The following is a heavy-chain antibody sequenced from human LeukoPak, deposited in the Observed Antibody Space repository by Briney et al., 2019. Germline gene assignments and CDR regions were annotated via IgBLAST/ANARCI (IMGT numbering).Heavy chain of an antibody. CDR2: ISGSGGST. D-gene: IGHD5-12*01. Sequence: PGGSLRLSCAASGFTFSSYAMSWVRQAPGKGLEWVSAISGSGGSTYYADSVKGRFTISRDNSKNTLYLQMNSLRAEDTAVYYCANLYRDIVATIHVEYFDYWGQGTLVTVSS. CDR3: ANLYRDIVATIHVEYFDY. J-gene: IGHJ4*02. CDR1: GFTFSSYA. V-gene: IGHV3-23*01.